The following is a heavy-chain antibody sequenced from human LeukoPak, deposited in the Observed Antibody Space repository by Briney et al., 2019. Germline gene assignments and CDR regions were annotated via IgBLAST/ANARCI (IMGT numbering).Heavy chain of an antibody. Sequence: TGGSLTLSCAASGFTFSNFCVTWVRQTPGRGVEGVSGISCSCGSTYYADPVKGRFPISRDNSKNTLYLQMNSLRVEDTAVFYCARGLGAMDVWGKGNTVIVSS. CDR1: GFTFSNFC. V-gene: IGHV3-23*01. D-gene: IGHD3-10*01. J-gene: IGHJ6*03. CDR3: ARGLGAMDV. CDR2: ISCSCGST.